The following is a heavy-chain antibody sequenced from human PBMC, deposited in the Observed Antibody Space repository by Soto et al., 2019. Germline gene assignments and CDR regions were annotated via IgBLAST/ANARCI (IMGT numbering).Heavy chain of an antibody. Sequence: GGSLRLSCAASGFTFASYYMSWVRQAPERGLEWVASISHDGSETSYVDSVKGRFTISRDNAKNSLYLQMNSLGAEDTAVYYCARSSRNSDCWGQGTLVTVSS. V-gene: IGHV3-7*05. J-gene: IGHJ4*02. D-gene: IGHD6-13*01. CDR2: ISHDGSET. CDR1: GFTFASYY. CDR3: ARSSRNSDC.